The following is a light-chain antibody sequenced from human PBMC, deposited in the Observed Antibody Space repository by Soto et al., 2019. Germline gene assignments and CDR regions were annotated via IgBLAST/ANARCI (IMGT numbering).Light chain of an antibody. CDR2: DAS. V-gene: IGKV3-15*01. CDR3: QQYNNWPQT. Sequence: EIVLTQSPAILSVSPGERATLSCRVSQSVSSNLAWYQQKPGQAPRLLIYDASSRATGIPARFSGSGSGTEFTLTISSLQSEDFAVYYCQQYNNWPQTFGQGTKVDIK. CDR1: QSVSSN. J-gene: IGKJ1*01.